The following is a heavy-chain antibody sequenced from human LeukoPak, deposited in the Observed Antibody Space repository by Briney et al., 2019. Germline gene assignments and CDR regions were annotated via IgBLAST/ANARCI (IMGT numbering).Heavy chain of an antibody. CDR3: ARDAPVVRGVIIAFDY. J-gene: IGHJ4*02. CDR1: GYTFTSYY. V-gene: IGHV1-46*01. Sequence: ASVKVSCKASGYTFTSYYMHWVRQAPGQGLEWMGIINPSGGSTSYAQKFQGRVTMTTDTSTSTVYMELSSLRSEDTAVYYCARDAPVVRGVIIAFDYWGQRTLVTVSS. D-gene: IGHD3-10*01. CDR2: INPSGGST.